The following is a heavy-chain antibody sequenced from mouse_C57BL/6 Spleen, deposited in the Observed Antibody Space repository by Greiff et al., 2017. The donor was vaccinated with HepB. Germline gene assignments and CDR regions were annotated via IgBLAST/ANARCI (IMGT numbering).Heavy chain of an antibody. CDR2: ISNGGGST. CDR3: ASMGGGNYGPWFAY. Sequence: EVKLVESGGGLVQPGGSLKLSCAASGFTFSDYYMYWVRQTPEKRLEWVAYISNGGGSTYYPDTVKGRFTISRDNAKNTLYLQMSRLKSEDTAMYYCASMGGGNYGPWFAYWGQGTLVTVSA. V-gene: IGHV5-12*01. J-gene: IGHJ3*01. D-gene: IGHD2-1*01. CDR1: GFTFSDYY.